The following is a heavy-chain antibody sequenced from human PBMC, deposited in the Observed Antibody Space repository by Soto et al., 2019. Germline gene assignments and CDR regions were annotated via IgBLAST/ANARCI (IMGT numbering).Heavy chain of an antibody. CDR2: IFYSGST. V-gene: IGHV4-30-4*01. CDR3: ARDIVGRFGEFLPVKFGGMDV. CDR1: GGSITSGEHY. D-gene: IGHD3-10*01. J-gene: IGHJ6*02. Sequence: QVQLQESGPGLVKPSQTLSLTCTVTGGSITSGEHYWSWIRQPPGKGLEWIGYIFYSGSTYYNPSLMSRVSISVDTSKNQFSLRLISVTAADTAEYYCARDIVGRFGEFLPVKFGGMDVWGQGTTVTVSS.